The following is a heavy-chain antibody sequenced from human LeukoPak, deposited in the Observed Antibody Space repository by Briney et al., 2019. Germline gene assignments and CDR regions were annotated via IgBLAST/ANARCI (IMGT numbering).Heavy chain of an antibody. CDR1: GGSISSYS. Sequence: SETLSLTCTVSGGSISSYSWNWVRQSPGKGLEWIGRVYHSGSINYNPSLTSRVTISVDTSKNQFSLNLSSVTAADTAVYYCVSSYGGYVPDYWGQGTLVIVSS. J-gene: IGHJ4*02. D-gene: IGHD5-12*01. V-gene: IGHV4-59*01. CDR2: VYHSGSI. CDR3: VSSYGGYVPDY.